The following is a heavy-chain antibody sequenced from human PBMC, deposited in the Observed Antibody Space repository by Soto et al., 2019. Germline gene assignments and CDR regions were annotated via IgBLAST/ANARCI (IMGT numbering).Heavy chain of an antibody. V-gene: IGHV2-5*02. CDR1: GFSLTTTGVA. Sequence: QITLKESGPLLVKPTQTLTLTCTFSGFSLTTTGVAVGWIRQPPGKALEWLAVIYWDDDNHYSPSLKSRLTITKDTSKNRVVLTMTNRGPADTATYYCARCMVRGKTREFDYWGQGTLITVSS. CDR3: ARCMVRGKTREFDY. D-gene: IGHD3-10*01. CDR2: IYWDDDN. J-gene: IGHJ4*02.